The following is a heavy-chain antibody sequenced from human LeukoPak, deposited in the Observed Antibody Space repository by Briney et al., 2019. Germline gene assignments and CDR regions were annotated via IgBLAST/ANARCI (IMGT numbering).Heavy chain of an antibody. J-gene: IGHJ4*02. V-gene: IGHV1-46*01. CDR1: GYTFTSYY. CDR3: ARDLGGATYDY. Sequence: GASVKVSCKASGYTFTSYYMHWVRQAPGQGLEWMGIINPSGGSTSYAQKFQGRVTMTRDMSTSTVYMELSSLRAEDTAVYYWARDLGGATYDYRGQGTLVTVSS. CDR2: INPSGGST. D-gene: IGHD1-26*01.